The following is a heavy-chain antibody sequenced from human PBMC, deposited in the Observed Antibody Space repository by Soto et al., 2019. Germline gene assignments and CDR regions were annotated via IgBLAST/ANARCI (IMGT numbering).Heavy chain of an antibody. CDR2: IVVGSGNT. Sequence: SVKGSCKASGFTFTSSAVQWVRQARGQRLEWIGWIVVGSGNTNYAQKFQERVTITRDMSTSTAYMELSSLRSEDTAVYYCAAASPHQSIAMAQLDPWGQGTLVTVSS. D-gene: IGHD6-19*01. V-gene: IGHV1-58*01. CDR1: GFTFTSSA. J-gene: IGHJ5*02. CDR3: AAASPHQSIAMAQLDP.